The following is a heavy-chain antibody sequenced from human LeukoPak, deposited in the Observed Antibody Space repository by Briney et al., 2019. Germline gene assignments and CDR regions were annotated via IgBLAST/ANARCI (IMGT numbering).Heavy chain of an antibody. V-gene: IGHV3-23*01. CDR2: IGNTET. CDR3: AKDWIQFNRVFDCFDS. Sequence: GGSLRLSCATSGLTFNTNAMSWVRQAPGKGLEWVSTIGNTETFYADSVTGRFTISRDNSKNTVYLHMNSLRVEDTAVYYCAKDWIQFNRVFDCFDSWGQGTLVTVSS. CDR1: GLTFNTNA. D-gene: IGHD2-21*01. J-gene: IGHJ4*02.